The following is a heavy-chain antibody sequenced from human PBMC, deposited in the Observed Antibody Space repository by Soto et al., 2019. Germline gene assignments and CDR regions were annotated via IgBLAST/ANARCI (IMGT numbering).Heavy chain of an antibody. CDR3: ARVSSSWYPALDI. Sequence: GGSLRLSCAASGFTVSSNYMSWVRQAPGKGLEWVSVIYSGGSTYYADSVKGRFTISRDNSKNTLYLQMNSLRAEDTAVYYCARVSSSWYPALDIWGQGTMVTVSS. CDR2: IYSGGST. J-gene: IGHJ3*02. D-gene: IGHD6-13*01. CDR1: GFTVSSNY. V-gene: IGHV3-66*01.